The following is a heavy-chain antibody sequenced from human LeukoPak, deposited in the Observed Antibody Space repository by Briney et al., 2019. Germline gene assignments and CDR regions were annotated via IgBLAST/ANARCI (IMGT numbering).Heavy chain of an antibody. J-gene: IGHJ5*02. Sequence: SETLSLTCTVSGGSISSYYWSWIRQPPGKGLEWIGYIYYSGSTNYNPSLKSRVTISVDTSKNQFSLKLSSVTAVDTAVYYCARESSNTSWSWFDPWGQGTLVTVSS. V-gene: IGHV4-59*01. D-gene: IGHD1-26*01. CDR1: GGSISSYY. CDR3: ARESSNTSWSWFDP. CDR2: IYYSGST.